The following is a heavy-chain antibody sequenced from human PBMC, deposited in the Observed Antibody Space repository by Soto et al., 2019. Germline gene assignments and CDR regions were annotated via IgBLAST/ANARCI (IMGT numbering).Heavy chain of an antibody. CDR1: GYTFTSYD. CDR3: ARGPRNWGVDY. CDR2: MNPNSGNT. V-gene: IGHV1-8*01. D-gene: IGHD7-27*01. Sequence: QVQLVQSGAEVKKPGASVKVSCKAAGYTFTSYDINWMRQATGQGFEWMGWMNPNSGNTGYAQKFQGRVTMTRDTSISTAFMELSDLRSEDTAVYSCARGPRNWGVDYWGQGTLVTVSS. J-gene: IGHJ4*02.